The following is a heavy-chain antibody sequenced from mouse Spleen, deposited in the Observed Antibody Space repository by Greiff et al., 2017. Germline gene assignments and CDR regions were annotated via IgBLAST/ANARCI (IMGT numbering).Heavy chain of an antibody. CDR3: AINWDPWFAY. V-gene: IGHV1-80*01. D-gene: IGHD4-1*01. CDR1: GYAFSSYW. CDR2: IYPGDGDT. J-gene: IGHJ3*01. Sequence: QVQLKQSGAELVRPGSSVKISCKASGYAFSSYWMNWVKQRPGQGLEWIGQIYPGDGDTNYNGKFKGKATLTADKSSSTAYMQLSSLTSEDSAVYFCAINWDPWFAYWGQGTLVTVSA.